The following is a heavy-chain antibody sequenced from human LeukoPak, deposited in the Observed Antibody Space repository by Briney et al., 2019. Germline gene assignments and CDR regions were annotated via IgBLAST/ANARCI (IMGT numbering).Heavy chain of an antibody. V-gene: IGHV3-11*05. Sequence: GGSLRLSCAASGFTFSDYYMSWIRQAPGKGLEWVSYISSSSSYTNYADSVKGRFTISRDNSKNTLYLQMNSLRAEDTAVYYCAKDRYYSGSSWYWDWFDPWGQGTLVTVSS. J-gene: IGHJ5*02. CDR1: GFTFSDYY. CDR2: ISSSSSYT. CDR3: AKDRYYSGSSWYWDWFDP. D-gene: IGHD6-13*01.